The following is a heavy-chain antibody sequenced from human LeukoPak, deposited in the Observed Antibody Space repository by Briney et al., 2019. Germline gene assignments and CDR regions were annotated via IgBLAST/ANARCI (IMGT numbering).Heavy chain of an antibody. J-gene: IGHJ3*02. V-gene: IGHV3-30-3*01. CDR1: GFTFSSYA. Sequence: GGSLRLSCAASGFTFSSYAMHWVRQAPGKGLEWVAVISYDGSNKYYADSVKGRFTISRDNSKNTLYLQMNSLRAEDTAVYYCAREKNSYGNDAFDIWGQGTMVTVSS. D-gene: IGHD5-18*01. CDR2: ISYDGSNK. CDR3: AREKNSYGNDAFDI.